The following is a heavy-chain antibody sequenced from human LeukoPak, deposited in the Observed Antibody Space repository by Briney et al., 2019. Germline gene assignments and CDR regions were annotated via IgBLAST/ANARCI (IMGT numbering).Heavy chain of an antibody. CDR3: AKDLGAVAGDGYDF. D-gene: IGHD6-19*01. CDR2: ITHDADDS. V-gene: IGHV3-23*01. J-gene: IGHJ3*01. CDR1: ELNFGNYA. Sequence: GGSLRLSCTVSELNFGNYALSGVRQVAGKGLEWVSPITHDADDSYYADSVKGRFTISRDNSKNTLYLQMNSLRAEDTAVYYCAKDLGAVAGDGYDFWGQGTLVTVSS.